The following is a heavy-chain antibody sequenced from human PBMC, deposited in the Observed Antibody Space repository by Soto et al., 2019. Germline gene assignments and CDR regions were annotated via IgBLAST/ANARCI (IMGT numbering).Heavy chain of an antibody. CDR3: AKDTYYYYSSGYYVFDY. V-gene: IGHV3-30*18. CDR1: GFSFSTYG. CDR2: ISHDGSNK. D-gene: IGHD3-22*01. J-gene: IGHJ4*02. Sequence: GGSLRLSCAASGFSFSTYGMHWVRQAPCKGLEWVAGISHDGSNKYYVDSVKGRFTISRDSSKNTLYLEMNSLRAEDTAVYFCAKDTYYYYSSGYYVFDYWGQGTLVTVSS.